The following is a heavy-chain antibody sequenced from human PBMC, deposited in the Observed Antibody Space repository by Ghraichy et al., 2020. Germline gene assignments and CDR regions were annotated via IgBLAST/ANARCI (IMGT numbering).Heavy chain of an antibody. Sequence: ASVKVSCKASGSPFTSYYIHWVRQAPAQGLECLGIMNPSSGTTTYTHTFQDRLTLTRDTSTNTVYMDLSSLRSEDTAVYYCARSRAAAGTLLTNYFYGLDVWGQGTAVTVSS. J-gene: IGHJ6*02. V-gene: IGHV1-46*01. CDR2: MNPSSGTT. CDR3: ARSRAAAGTLLTNYFYGLDV. CDR1: GSPFTSYY. D-gene: IGHD6-13*01.